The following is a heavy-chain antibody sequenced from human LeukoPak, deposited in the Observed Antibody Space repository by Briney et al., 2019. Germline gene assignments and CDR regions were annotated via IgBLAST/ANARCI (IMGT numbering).Heavy chain of an antibody. CDR2: ISAYNGNT. V-gene: IGHV1-18*04. J-gene: IGHJ5*02. Sequence: ASVKVSCKASGYTFTNYYMHWVRQAPGQGLEWMGWISAYNGNTNYAQKLQGRVTMTTDTSTSTAYMELRSLRSDDTAVYYCAREIEGNWFDPWGQGTLVTVSS. D-gene: IGHD2/OR15-2a*01. CDR1: GYTFTNYY. CDR3: AREIEGNWFDP.